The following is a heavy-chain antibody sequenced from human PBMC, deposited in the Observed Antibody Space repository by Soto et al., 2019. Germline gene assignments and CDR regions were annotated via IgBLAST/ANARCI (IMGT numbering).Heavy chain of an antibody. J-gene: IGHJ6*02. V-gene: IGHV3-33*01. CDR1: GFTFSNYG. CDR2: IWHDGNNK. Sequence: PGGSLRLSCAASGFTFSNYGMHWVRQAPGKGLEWVAIIWHDGNNKYYADSVRGRFIISRDNSKNRLYLQMYNLRAEDTAVYYSERDLGRASDSYGLDVCGQGTPAAV. CDR3: ERDLGRASDSYGLDV.